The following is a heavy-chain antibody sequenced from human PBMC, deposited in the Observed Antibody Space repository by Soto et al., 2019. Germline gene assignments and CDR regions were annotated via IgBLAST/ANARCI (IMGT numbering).Heavy chain of an antibody. CDR3: ASRSGVAAAGFDY. J-gene: IGHJ4*02. CDR2: TRNKANSYTT. V-gene: IGHV3-72*01. CDR1: GFTFSDHY. D-gene: IGHD6-13*01. Sequence: VQLVESGGGLVQPGGSLRLSCAASGFTFSDHYMDWVRQAPGKGLEWVGRTRNKANSYTTEYAASVKGRFTISRDDSKNSLYLQMNSLKTEDTAVYYCASRSGVAAAGFDYWGQGTLVTVSS.